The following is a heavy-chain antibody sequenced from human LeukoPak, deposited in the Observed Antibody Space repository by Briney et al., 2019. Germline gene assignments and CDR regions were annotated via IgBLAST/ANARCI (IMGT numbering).Heavy chain of an antibody. CDR1: GGSVSDYY. V-gene: IGHV4-59*02. Sequence: SETLSLTCTISGGSVSDYYWSWLRQSPGKGLEWIGYIYHTGSTSYSPSLKSRVTISADTSQNQFSLKLSSVTAADTAVYYCARRKLGNDYWGQGTLVTVSS. J-gene: IGHJ4*02. CDR2: IYHTGST. D-gene: IGHD7-27*01. CDR3: ARRKLGNDY.